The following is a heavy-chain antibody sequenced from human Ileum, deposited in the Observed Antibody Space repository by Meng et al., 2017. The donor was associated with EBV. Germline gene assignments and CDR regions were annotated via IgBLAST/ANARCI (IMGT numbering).Heavy chain of an antibody. CDR2: VYHRGDT. CDR1: GDSISSDLW. Sequence: SRPERVNHSGTLYSTCTVSGDSISSDLWWIWVRHPPGKGLEWIGEVYHRGDTNYNPSLKSRVDISVDKSKNQFYLSLFSVTAADTAVYYCGRDQGRELINHWGQGTLVTVSS. J-gene: IGHJ4*02. CDR3: GRDQGRELINH. V-gene: IGHV4-4*02. D-gene: IGHD1-7*01.